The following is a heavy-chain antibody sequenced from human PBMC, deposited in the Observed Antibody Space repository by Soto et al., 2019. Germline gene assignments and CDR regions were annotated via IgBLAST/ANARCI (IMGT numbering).Heavy chain of an antibody. CDR1: GYSFNSNW. J-gene: IGHJ4*02. V-gene: IGHV5-51*01. CDR2: IFPCDSDT. D-gene: IGHD1-26*01. CDR3: ARRGTTGRYYFFDY. Sequence: GESLKISCQASGYSFNSNWIGWVRQMPGKGLEWMGIIFPCDSDTRYSPSFQGQVTISVDKSITTAYLQWNSLKASDTVMYYCARRGTTGRYYFFDYWGQGTLVTVSS.